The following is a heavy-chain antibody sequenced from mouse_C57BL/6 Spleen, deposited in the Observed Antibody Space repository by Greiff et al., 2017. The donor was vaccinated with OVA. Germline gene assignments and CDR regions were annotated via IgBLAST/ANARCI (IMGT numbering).Heavy chain of an antibody. V-gene: IGHV5-9-1*02. Sequence: EVMLVESGEGLVKPGGSLKLSCAASGFTFSSYAMSWVRQTPEKRLEWVAYISSGGDYIYYADTVKGRFTISRDNARNTLYLQMSSLKSEDTAMYYCTRDRGWFSMDYWGQGTSVTVSS. D-gene: IGHD2-14*01. J-gene: IGHJ4*01. CDR3: TRDRGWFSMDY. CDR1: GFTFSSYA. CDR2: ISSGGDYI.